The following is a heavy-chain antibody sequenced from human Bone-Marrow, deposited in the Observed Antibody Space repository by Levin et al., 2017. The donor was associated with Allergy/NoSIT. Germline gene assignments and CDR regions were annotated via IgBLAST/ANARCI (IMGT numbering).Heavy chain of an antibody. CDR1: GFTFSGHV. CDR3: TITVTTYFDY. D-gene: IGHD4-17*01. J-gene: IGHJ4*02. CDR2: ISYDGSSE. V-gene: IGHV3-30*03. Sequence: GESLKISCAASGFTFSGHVMHWVRQAPGKGLEWVSTISYDGSSEYYADSVKGRFTVSRDKSKNTLYLQMNSLRPEDTAVYYCTITVTTYFDYWGQGTLVTVSS.